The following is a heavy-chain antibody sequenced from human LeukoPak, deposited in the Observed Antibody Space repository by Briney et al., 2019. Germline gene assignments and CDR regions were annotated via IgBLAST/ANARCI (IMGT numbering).Heavy chain of an antibody. J-gene: IGHJ3*02. CDR2: INPYNGNR. D-gene: IGHD4-23*01. V-gene: IGHV1-18*01. Sequence: ASVKVSCKASGYTFSSHGINWVRQAPGRGLEWMGWINPYNGNRNSAQKFQGRVTMTTDTSTSTAYMELRSLRSDDTAAYYCASAGIDRWELLTHALDIWGQGTLVTVSS. CDR1: GYTFSSHG. CDR3: ASAGIDRWELLTHALDI.